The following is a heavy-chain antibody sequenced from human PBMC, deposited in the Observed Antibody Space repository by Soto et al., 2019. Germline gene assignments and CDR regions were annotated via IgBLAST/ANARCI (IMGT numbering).Heavy chain of an antibody. CDR3: ARFSGYSYGYHSDY. Sequence: SETLSLTCAVSGEYISNGYYWAWIRQPPGKWLEWIGSIFHSGTTYYNPSIKSRVTIAVDTSKNQFSLKLSSVTAADSAVYYCARFSGYSYGYHSDYWGQGTLVTVSS. J-gene: IGHJ4*02. D-gene: IGHD5-18*01. CDR1: GEYISNGYY. CDR2: IFHSGTT. V-gene: IGHV4-38-2*01.